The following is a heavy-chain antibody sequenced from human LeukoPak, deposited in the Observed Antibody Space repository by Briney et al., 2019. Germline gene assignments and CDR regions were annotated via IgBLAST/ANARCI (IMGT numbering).Heavy chain of an antibody. CDR3: ARALGVVVAATQSNWVDP. V-gene: IGHV1-2*02. J-gene: IGHJ5*02. CDR2: INPNSGCT. CDR1: GYTFTGYY. Sequence: ASVTVSCKASGYTFTGYYMLWLRLAPGQGIEGMGWINPNSGCTDYALKFVARETRTRDSSISPAYVELSRLISDDPAVDHCARALGVVVAATQSNWVDPWGQGTLVTVSS. D-gene: IGHD2-15*01.